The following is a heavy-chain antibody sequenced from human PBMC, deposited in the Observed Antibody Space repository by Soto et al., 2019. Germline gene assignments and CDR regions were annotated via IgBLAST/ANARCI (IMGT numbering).Heavy chain of an antibody. CDR1: GFTFSDSY. J-gene: IGHJ4*02. CDR3: ARDLGYYDSSGYFDY. D-gene: IGHD3-22*01. Sequence: LRLSCAASGFTFSDSYMSWIRQASGKGLEWVSYISSSDSIIYYSDSVKGRFIISRDNAKNSLYLQMNSLRAEDTAVYYCARDLGYYDSSGYFDYWGQGTLVTVSS. V-gene: IGHV3-11*01. CDR2: ISSSDSII.